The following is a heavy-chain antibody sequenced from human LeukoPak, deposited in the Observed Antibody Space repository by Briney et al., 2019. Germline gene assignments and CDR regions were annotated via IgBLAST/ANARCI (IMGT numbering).Heavy chain of an antibody. D-gene: IGHD3-16*01. J-gene: IGHJ4*02. Sequence: ASVTVSCKASGYTFTSYDINWVRQATGQGLEWMGWMNPNSGNTGYAQKFQGRVTMTRNTSISTAYMELSSLRSEDTAVYYCARANYDYVWGRPYYFDYWGQGTLVAVSS. CDR2: MNPNSGNT. CDR1: GYTFTSYD. CDR3: ARANYDYVWGRPYYFDY. V-gene: IGHV1-8*01.